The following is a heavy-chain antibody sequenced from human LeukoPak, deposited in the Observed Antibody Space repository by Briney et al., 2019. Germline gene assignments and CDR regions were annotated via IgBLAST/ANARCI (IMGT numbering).Heavy chain of an antibody. J-gene: IGHJ4*02. CDR3: ALYGDYERGFDY. CDR2: INHSGST. CDR1: GGSVSSRSYY. Sequence: SETLSLTCSVSGGSVSSRSYYWSWIQQPPGKGLEWIGEINHSGSTNYNPSLKSRVTISVDTSKNQFSLKLSSVTAADTAVYYCALYGDYERGFDYWGQGTLVTVSS. V-gene: IGHV4-61*01. D-gene: IGHD4-17*01.